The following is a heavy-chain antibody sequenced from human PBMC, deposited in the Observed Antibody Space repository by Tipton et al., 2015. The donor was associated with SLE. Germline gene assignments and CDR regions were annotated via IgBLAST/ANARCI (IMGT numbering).Heavy chain of an antibody. D-gene: IGHD6-13*01. CDR2: ISHSGST. CDR3: ARGISEYSSSWYYYYSVMDV. V-gene: IGHV4-34*01. Sequence: TLSLTCAVYGVSFSGYSWSWIRQPPGQGLEWIGEISHSGSTNYNPSLKSRVTISVDASKNQFSLKLSSVTAADTAVYYCARGISEYSSSWYYYYSVMDVWGQGTTVTVSS. CDR1: GVSFSGYS. J-gene: IGHJ6*02.